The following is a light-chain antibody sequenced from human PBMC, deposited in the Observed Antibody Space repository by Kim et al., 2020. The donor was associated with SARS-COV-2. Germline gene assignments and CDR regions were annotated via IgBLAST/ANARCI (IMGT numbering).Light chain of an antibody. V-gene: IGLV2-11*01. CDR3: CSYAGSYTV. CDR1: SSDVGGYNY. J-gene: IGLJ3*02. Sequence: QSVLTQPRSVSGSPGQSVTISCTGTSSDVGGYNYVSWYQQHPGKAPKLMIYDVSKRPSGVPDRFSVSKSGNTASLTISGLQAEDEADYYCCSYAGSYTVFGGGTQLTVL. CDR2: DVS.